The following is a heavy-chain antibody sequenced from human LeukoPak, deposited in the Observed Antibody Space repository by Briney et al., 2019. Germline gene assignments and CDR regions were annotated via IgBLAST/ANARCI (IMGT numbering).Heavy chain of an antibody. CDR1: GYTFTGYY. Sequence: ASVEVSCKASGYTFTGYYMHWVRQAPGQGLEWMGWINPNSGSTEYAQKFQGRVTITRDTSANTANMELRSLSSDDTAVYYCARDSTSRFDYWGQGTLVTVSS. CDR2: INPNSGST. CDR3: ARDSTSRFDY. J-gene: IGHJ4*02. D-gene: IGHD5/OR15-5a*01. V-gene: IGHV1-2*02.